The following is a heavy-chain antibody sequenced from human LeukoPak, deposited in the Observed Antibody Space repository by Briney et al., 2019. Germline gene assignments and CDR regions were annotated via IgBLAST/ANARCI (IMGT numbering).Heavy chain of an antibody. CDR3: APTPAPSGYYYPFDY. V-gene: IGHV3-23*01. J-gene: IGHJ4*02. CDR1: GFTLRTYA. D-gene: IGHD3-22*01. CDR2: ISGSGGST. Sequence: PGGSLRLSCAASGFTLRTYALSWVRRPPGRGLEGVSAISGSGGSTYYADSVKGRFTISTDNSKNTLYLQMNSLRADATAVYYCAPTPAPSGYYYPFDYWGQGTLVTVSS.